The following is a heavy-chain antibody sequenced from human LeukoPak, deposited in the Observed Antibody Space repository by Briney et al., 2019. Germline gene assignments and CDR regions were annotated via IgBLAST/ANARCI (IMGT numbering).Heavy chain of an antibody. CDR3: ARGYSYGFDY. V-gene: IGHV6-1*01. D-gene: IGHD5-18*01. Sequence: SQTLSLTCAISGDSLSSNSAAWAWIRQSPSRGLEWLGRTYYRSKWYNEYAVSVKSLITINPDTSKTQFSLQLNSVTPEDTAVYYCARGYSYGFDYWGQGTLVTVSS. CDR1: GDSLSSNSAA. J-gene: IGHJ4*02. CDR2: TYYRSKWYN.